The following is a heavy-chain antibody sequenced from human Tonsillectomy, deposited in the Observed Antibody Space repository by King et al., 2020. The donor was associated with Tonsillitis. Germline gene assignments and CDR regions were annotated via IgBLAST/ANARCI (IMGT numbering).Heavy chain of an antibody. D-gene: IGHD6-19*01. J-gene: IGHJ4*02. CDR2: ISYDGSNK. CDR3: AKSASSGGDFDY. Sequence: VQLVESGGGVVQPGRSLRLSCAASGFTFSSYGMHWVRQAPGKGLQWVAVISYDGSNKYYADSVKGRFTISRDNSKNTLYLQMNSLRPEDTAVYYCAKSASSGGDFDYWGQGTLVTVSS. CDR1: GFTFSSYG. V-gene: IGHV3-30*18.